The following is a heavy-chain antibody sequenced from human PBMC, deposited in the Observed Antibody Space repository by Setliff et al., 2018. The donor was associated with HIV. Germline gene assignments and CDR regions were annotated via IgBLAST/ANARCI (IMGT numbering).Heavy chain of an antibody. CDR3: ARGGRGYYDTSTYFTH. J-gene: IGHJ4*02. Sequence: PSETLSLTCTVYGGSFSGYYWNWIRQPPGKGLEWIGEIIHSGGTNYNPSLKSRVTISVDTSKNQFSLKLTSVTPADTAVYYCARGGRGYYDTSTYFTHWGQGTLVTVSS. D-gene: IGHD3-22*01. V-gene: IGHV4-34*01. CDR1: GGSFSGYY. CDR2: IIHSGGT.